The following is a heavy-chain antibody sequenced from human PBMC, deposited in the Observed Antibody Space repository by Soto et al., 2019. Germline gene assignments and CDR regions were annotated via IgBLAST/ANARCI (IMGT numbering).Heavy chain of an antibody. J-gene: IGHJ4*02. CDR3: ARHTPAISISDH. CDR2: IYYSGST. CDR1: GGSISSSSYY. V-gene: IGHV4-39*01. Sequence: QLQLQESGPGLVKPSETLSLTCTVSGGSISSSSYYWGWIRQPPGKGVEWIGSIYYSGSTYYNPPPKRRVTISVDTSQNQFSLKLSSVTAADTAVYYCARHTPAISISDHWGQGTLVTVSS. D-gene: IGHD2-15*01.